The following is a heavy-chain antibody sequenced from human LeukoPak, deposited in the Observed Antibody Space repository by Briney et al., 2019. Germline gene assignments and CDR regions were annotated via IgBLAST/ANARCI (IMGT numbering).Heavy chain of an antibody. D-gene: IGHD1-26*01. CDR1: GFTFSSYS. CDR2: ISSSSSYI. J-gene: IGHJ4*02. CDR3: ARDLVGAPDY. V-gene: IGHV3-21*01. Sequence: GGSLRLSCAASGFTFSSYSMNWVRQAPGKGLEWVSSISSSSSYIYYADSVKGRFTISRDNAKNSLYLQMNSLRVEDTAVYYCARDLVGAPDYWGQGTLVTVSS.